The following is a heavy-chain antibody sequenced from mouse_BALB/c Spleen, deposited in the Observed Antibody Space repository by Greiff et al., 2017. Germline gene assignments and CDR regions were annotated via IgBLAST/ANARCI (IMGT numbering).Heavy chain of an antibody. CDR2: INPSNGGT. Sequence: QVQLQQPGAELVKPGASVKLSCKASGYTFTSYYMYWVKQRPGQGLEWIGGINPSNGGTNFNEKFKSKATLTVDKSSSTAYMQLSSLTSEDSAVYYCTRHDRRATWFAYWGQGTLVTVSA. V-gene: IGHV1S81*02. CDR3: TRHDRRATWFAY. J-gene: IGHJ3*01. D-gene: IGHD2-12*01. CDR1: GYTFTSYY.